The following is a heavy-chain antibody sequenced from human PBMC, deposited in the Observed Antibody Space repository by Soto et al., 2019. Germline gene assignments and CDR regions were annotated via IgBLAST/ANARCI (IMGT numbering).Heavy chain of an antibody. CDR2: IIPIFGTA. CDR3: ARGNGITMVRGVIIKRKAFDP. J-gene: IGHJ5*02. D-gene: IGHD3-10*01. CDR1: GGTFSSYA. V-gene: IGHV1-69*13. Sequence: SVKVSCKASGGTFSSYAISWVRQAPGQGLEWMGGIIPIFGTANYAQKFQGRVTITADESTSTAYKELSSLRSEDTAVYYCARGNGITMVRGVIIKRKAFDPWGQGTLVTVSS.